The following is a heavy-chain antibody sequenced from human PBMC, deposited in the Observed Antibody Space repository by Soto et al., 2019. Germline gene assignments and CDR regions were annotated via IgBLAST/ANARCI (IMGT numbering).Heavy chain of an antibody. J-gene: IGHJ5*02. D-gene: IGHD3-10*01. CDR2: IYYGGST. CDR3: ARDLFTYGSSTMRWFDP. CDR1: DDFITSFY. V-gene: IGHV4-59*01. Sequence: HVQLQESGPGLVKPSETLSLTCNVSDDFITSFYWSWIRQPPGKGLEWIGYIYYGGSTNYSPALENRVTISVDTSTNQFSLQLRSVTPADTAVYYCARDLFTYGSSTMRWFDPWGQGTLVTVSS.